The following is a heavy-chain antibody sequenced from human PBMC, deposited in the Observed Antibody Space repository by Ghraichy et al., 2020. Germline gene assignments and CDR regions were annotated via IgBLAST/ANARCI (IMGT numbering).Heavy chain of an antibody. J-gene: IGHJ4*02. V-gene: IGHV3-48*02. CDR2: ISGSASSI. D-gene: IGHD1-26*01. CDR1: GFTFSNYN. CDR3: ASEWELFDF. Sequence: GGSLRLSCAASGFTFSNYNMNWVRQAPGKGLEWVSYISGSASSIYYADSVKGRFTISRDNAKNSLYLQMNSLRDEDTAVYYCASEWELFDFWGQGTLVTVS.